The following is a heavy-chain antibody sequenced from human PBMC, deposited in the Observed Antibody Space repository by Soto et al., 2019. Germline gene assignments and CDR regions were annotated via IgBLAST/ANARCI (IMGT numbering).Heavy chain of an antibody. J-gene: IGHJ4*02. CDR2: ISSSSSYI. CDR3: ARDPRGVILHFDY. CDR1: GFTFSSYS. D-gene: IGHD3-10*01. Sequence: GGSLRLSCAASGFTFSSYSMNWVRQAPGKGLEWVSSISSSSSYIYYADSVKGRFSISRDNAKNSLYLQMNSLRAEDTAVYYCARDPRGVILHFDYGGQGTLVTVAS. V-gene: IGHV3-21*01.